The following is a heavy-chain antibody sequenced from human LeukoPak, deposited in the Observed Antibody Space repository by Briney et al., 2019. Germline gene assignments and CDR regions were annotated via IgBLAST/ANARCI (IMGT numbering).Heavy chain of an antibody. Sequence: ASVKVSCKASGYTFTGYYMHWVRQAPGQGLEWMGWINPNSGGTNYAQKFQGRVTMTRDTSISTAYMELSRPRSDDTAVYYCARVLWFGEFSDYYYGMDVWGQGTTVTVSS. CDR2: INPNSGGT. CDR3: ARVLWFGEFSDYYYGMDV. J-gene: IGHJ6*02. CDR1: GYTFTGYY. D-gene: IGHD3-10*01. V-gene: IGHV1-2*02.